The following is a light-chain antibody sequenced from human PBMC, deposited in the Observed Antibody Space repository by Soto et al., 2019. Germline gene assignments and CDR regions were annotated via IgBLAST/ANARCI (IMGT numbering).Light chain of an antibody. V-gene: IGLV7-46*01. CDR2: DAS. Sequence: QAVVTQAPSLTVSPGGTVTLTCGSSTGAVTSGHYPYWFQQKPGQAPRTLIYDASNKHSWTPARFSGSLLGGNAALTLSGAQPVDEADYYCLVSYSGSYVFGTGTKVTVL. CDR3: LVSYSGSYV. J-gene: IGLJ1*01. CDR1: TGAVTSGHY.